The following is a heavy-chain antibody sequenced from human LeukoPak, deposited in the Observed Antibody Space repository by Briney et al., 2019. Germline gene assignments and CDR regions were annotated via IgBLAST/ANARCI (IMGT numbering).Heavy chain of an antibody. J-gene: IGHJ4*02. CDR2: ISDSGGST. CDR3: AKHPGQGNFGY. CDR1: GFTFSSYT. V-gene: IGHV3-23*01. Sequence: GGSLRRSCAASGFTFSSYTMTWVRQAPGKGLEWVSTISDSGGSTYYADSVKGRFTISRDNSKNTLYLQMNSLKAEDTAVYYCAKHPGQGNFGYWGQGTLVTVSS. D-gene: IGHD3-10*01.